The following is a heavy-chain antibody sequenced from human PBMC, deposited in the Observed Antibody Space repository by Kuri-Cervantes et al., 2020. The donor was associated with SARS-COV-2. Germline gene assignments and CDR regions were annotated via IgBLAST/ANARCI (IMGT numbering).Heavy chain of an antibody. V-gene: IGHV4-59*12. Sequence: SETLSLTCTVSGDSITNYYLTWIRQPPGKGLEWIGYVSYNGATAYNPSLKSRVTMSLDTSKNQFSLRLSSVTAADTAVYYCARETSYDFPDYWGQGTLVTVSS. CDR2: VSYNGAT. CDR1: GDSITNYY. D-gene: IGHD3-3*01. J-gene: IGHJ4*02. CDR3: ARETSYDFPDY.